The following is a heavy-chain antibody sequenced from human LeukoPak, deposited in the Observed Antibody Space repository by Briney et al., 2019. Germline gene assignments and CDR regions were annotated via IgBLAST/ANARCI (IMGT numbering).Heavy chain of an antibody. CDR3: VRHCGLVFVVQAFDP. J-gene: IGHJ5*01. Sequence: SETLSLTCTVSGDSINSSNYYWAWIRQSPGTGLEWIGSIYYSGRTYYSPSLKSRVSISVDSSKNQFSLKLTSVTAADTAVYFCVRHCGLVFVVQAFDPWSRGTLVTVSS. CDR2: IYYSGRT. D-gene: IGHD2-21*01. CDR1: GDSINSSNYY. V-gene: IGHV4-39*01.